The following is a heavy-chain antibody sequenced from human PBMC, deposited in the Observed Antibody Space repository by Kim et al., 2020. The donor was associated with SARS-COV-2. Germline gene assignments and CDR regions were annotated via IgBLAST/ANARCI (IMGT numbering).Heavy chain of an antibody. CDR3: ARDTEVVADYYYYYGMDV. J-gene: IGHJ6*02. Sequence: ASVKVSCKASGYTFTSYGISWVRQAPGQGLEWMGWISAYNGNTNYAQKLQGRVTMTTDTSTSTAYMELRSLRSDDTAVYYCARDTEVVADYYYYYGMDVWGQGTTVTVSS. V-gene: IGHV1-18*01. CDR2: ISAYNGNT. D-gene: IGHD2-15*01. CDR1: GYTFTSYG.